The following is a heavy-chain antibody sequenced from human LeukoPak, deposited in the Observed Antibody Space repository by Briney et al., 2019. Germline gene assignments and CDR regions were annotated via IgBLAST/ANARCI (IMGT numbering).Heavy chain of an antibody. D-gene: IGHD3-10*01. CDR1: GGSISSYY. V-gene: IGHV4-59*01. CDR2: IYYSGST. CDR3: ARGSDYYGSGSYYNSFDY. Sequence: SETLSLTCTVSGGSISSYYWSWIRQPPGKGLEWIGYIYYSGSTNYNPSLKSRVTISVDTSKNQFSLKLSSVTAADTAVYYCARGSDYYGSGSYYNSFDYWGQGTLVTVSS. J-gene: IGHJ4*02.